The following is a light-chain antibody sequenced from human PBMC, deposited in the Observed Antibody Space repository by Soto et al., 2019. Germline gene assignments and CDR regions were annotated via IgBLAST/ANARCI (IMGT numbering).Light chain of an antibody. CDR2: EVR. Sequence: QSVLTQPASVSGSPGQSITISCTGTISDVGAYNYVSWYQQHPGKAPKLTIYEVRNRPSGVSDRFSGSRSGNTASLTISGLQAEDESDYYCSSYTRSSTWVFGGGTQLTVL. V-gene: IGLV2-14*01. CDR3: SSYTRSSTWV. CDR1: ISDVGAYNY. J-gene: IGLJ3*02.